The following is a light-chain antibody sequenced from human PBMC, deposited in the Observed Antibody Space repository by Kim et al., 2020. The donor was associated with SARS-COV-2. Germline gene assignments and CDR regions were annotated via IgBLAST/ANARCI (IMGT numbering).Light chain of an antibody. Sequence: PGARHPPPATARRGIGTSLAWYHQKPGQAPRLLIFVASTRAPGFPARIRGSASGSAFTLTISTLQSGDFGIYYCQQYNNWFPYTFGQGTKLEI. CDR1: RGIGTS. CDR3: QQYNNWFPYT. J-gene: IGKJ2*01. CDR2: VAS. V-gene: IGKV3-15*01.